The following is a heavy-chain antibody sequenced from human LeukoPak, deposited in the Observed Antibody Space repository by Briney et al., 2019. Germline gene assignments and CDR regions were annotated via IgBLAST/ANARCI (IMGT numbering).Heavy chain of an antibody. V-gene: IGHV4-61*02. CDR3: AREGPGRRIPHSINWFDP. CDR1: GGSISSGSYY. CDR2: IYTSGST. J-gene: IGHJ5*02. D-gene: IGHD3-10*01. Sequence: SQTLSLTCTVSGGSISSGSYYWSWIRQPAGKGLEWVGRIYTSGSTNYNPSLKSRVTISVDTSKNQFSLKLSSVTAADTAVYYCAREGPGRRIPHSINWFDPWGQGTLVTVSS.